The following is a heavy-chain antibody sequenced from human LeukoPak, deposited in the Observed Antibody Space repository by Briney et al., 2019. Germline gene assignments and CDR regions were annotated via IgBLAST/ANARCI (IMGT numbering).Heavy chain of an antibody. D-gene: IGHD6-13*01. Sequence: TGESLKISCKGSGYSFTSYWIGWVRPMPGKGLEWMGIIYPGDSDTRYSSSFQGQVTISADKSISTAYLQWSSLKASDTAMYYCARFLAAAGPDYWGQGTLVTVSS. CDR2: IYPGDSDT. CDR1: GYSFTSYW. J-gene: IGHJ4*02. V-gene: IGHV5-51*01. CDR3: ARFLAAAGPDY.